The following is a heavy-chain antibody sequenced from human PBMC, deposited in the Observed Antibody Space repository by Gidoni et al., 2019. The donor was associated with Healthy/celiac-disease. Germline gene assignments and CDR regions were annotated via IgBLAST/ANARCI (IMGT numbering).Heavy chain of an antibody. V-gene: IGHV3-33*01. CDR3: AREAWVTTSYYFDY. CDR1: GFTFISYG. J-gene: IGHJ4*02. CDR2: IWYDGSNK. D-gene: IGHD4-17*01. Sequence: QVQLLDSGGGVVQPGRSLRLSCAASGFTFISYGMHWVRQAPGKGLVWVAVIWYDGSNKYYADDVKGRFTISRDNSKNKLYLQMNSRRAEETAVYYCAREAWVTTSYYFDYWGQGTLVTVSS.